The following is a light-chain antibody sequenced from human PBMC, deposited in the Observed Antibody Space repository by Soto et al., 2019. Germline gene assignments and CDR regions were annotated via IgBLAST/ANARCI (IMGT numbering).Light chain of an antibody. CDR3: TSYAGSNIMI. V-gene: IGLV1-40*01. CDR2: GNS. Sequence: QSVLTQPPSVSGAPGQRVAISCTGTRSNIGAGYHVHWYQQLPGTAPKLLIYGNSNRPSGVPDRFSGSESGTSASLAITGLQAEDEADYYCTSYAGSNIMIFGGGTKLTVL. CDR1: RSNIGAGYH. J-gene: IGLJ2*01.